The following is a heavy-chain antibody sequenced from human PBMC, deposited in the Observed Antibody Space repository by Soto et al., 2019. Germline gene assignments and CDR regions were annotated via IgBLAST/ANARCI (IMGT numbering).Heavy chain of an antibody. CDR2: TYYRSKWYN. Sequence: SETLSLTCAISGDSVSSNSAAWNWIRQSPSRGLEWLGRTYYRSKWYNDYAVSVKSRITINPDTSKNQFSLQLNSVTPEDTAVYYCARDRTAAGLYYYYGMDAWGQGTTVTVSS. V-gene: IGHV6-1*01. J-gene: IGHJ6*02. D-gene: IGHD6-13*01. CDR3: ARDRTAAGLYYYYGMDA. CDR1: GDSVSSNSAA.